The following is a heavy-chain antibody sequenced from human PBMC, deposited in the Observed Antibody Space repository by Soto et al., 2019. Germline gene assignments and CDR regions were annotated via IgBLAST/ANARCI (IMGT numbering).Heavy chain of an antibody. CDR2: IYYSGST. V-gene: IGHV4-39*01. CDR1: GGSSSSSSYY. CDR3: ARFGDIPSRYGMDV. D-gene: IGHD3-9*01. Sequence: PSETLSLTCTVSGGSSSSSSYYWGWIRQPPGKGLEWIGSIYYSGSTYYNPSLKSRVTISVDTSKNQFSLKLSSVTAADTAVYYCARFGDIPSRYGMDVWGQGTTVTVSS. J-gene: IGHJ6*02.